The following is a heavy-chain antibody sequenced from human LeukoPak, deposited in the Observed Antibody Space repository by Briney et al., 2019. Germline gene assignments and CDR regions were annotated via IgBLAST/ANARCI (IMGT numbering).Heavy chain of an antibody. J-gene: IGHJ4*02. Sequence: PGGSLRLSCAASGFTFSSYAMSWVRQAPGKGLEWVSTISGSGGNTYYADSVKGRFTISRDNSKSTLYLQMSSLRAEDSAVYYCAKRGGYETMAAFDYWGQGTLVTVSS. D-gene: IGHD3-10*01. CDR1: GFTFSSYA. V-gene: IGHV3-23*01. CDR3: AKRGGYETMAAFDY. CDR2: ISGSGGNT.